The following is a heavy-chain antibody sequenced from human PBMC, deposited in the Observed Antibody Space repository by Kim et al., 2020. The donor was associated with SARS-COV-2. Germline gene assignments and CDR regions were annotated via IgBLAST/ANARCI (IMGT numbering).Heavy chain of an antibody. Sequence: GGSLRLSCAASGFTFSSYAMHWVRQAPGKGLEWLAVISFDGNNNYYADSVKGRFTISRDNSKNSLYLQVNSLRPEDTAVYYCARVRKENRPYASIDYWGQGTLVTVSS. J-gene: IGHJ4*02. V-gene: IGHV3-30*04. CDR3: ARVRKENRPYASIDY. D-gene: IGHD3-10*01. CDR1: GFTFSSYA. CDR2: ISFDGNNN.